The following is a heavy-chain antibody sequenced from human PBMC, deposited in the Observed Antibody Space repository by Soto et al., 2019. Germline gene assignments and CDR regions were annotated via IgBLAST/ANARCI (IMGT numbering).Heavy chain of an antibody. V-gene: IGHV5-10-1*01. CDR2: IDPSDSYT. CDR3: ARVTGYPNYYGMDV. D-gene: IGHD3-9*01. J-gene: IGHJ6*02. CDR1: GYIFTSYW. Sequence: GESLKISCKGSGYIFTSYWITWGRQIPGKGLEWMGRIDPSDSYTNYSPSFQGHVSMSADKSISTAYLQWSSLKASDTAMYYCARVTGYPNYYGMDVWGQGTTVTVSS.